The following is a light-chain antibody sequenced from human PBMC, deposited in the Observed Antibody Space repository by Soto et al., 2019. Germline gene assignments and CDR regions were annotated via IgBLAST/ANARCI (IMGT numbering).Light chain of an antibody. V-gene: IGLV2-14*01. CDR3: SSYISSSPFVV. CDR1: SRDGGGYNY. J-gene: IGLJ2*01. CDR2: DVS. Sequence: QSALTQPASVSGSPGQSITISCTGTSRDGGGYNYVSWHQQHPGKAPKVIITDVSNRPSGVSNRFSGSKSGNTASLTISGLQAEDEADYYCSSYISSSPFVVFGGGTKLTVL.